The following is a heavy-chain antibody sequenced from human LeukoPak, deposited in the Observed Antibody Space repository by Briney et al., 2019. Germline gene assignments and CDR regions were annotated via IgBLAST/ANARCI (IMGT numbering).Heavy chain of an antibody. Sequence: ASVKVSCKASGYTFTGYYMHWVRQAPGQGLEWMGWINPNSGGTNYAQKFQGWVTMTRDTSISTAYMELSRLRSDDTAVYYCARVQLRIAVAGRLDYWGQGTLVTVSS. CDR3: ARVQLRIAVAGRLDY. CDR2: INPNSGGT. V-gene: IGHV1-2*04. D-gene: IGHD6-19*01. CDR1: GYTFTGYY. J-gene: IGHJ4*02.